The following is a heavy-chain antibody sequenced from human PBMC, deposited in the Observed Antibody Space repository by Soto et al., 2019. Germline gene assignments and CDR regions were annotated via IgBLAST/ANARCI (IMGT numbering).Heavy chain of an antibody. D-gene: IGHD6-6*01. CDR1: GFTFSNYE. CDR2: ISSSGSNI. J-gene: IGHJ4*03. Sequence: PGGSLRLSCAASGFTFSNYEMNWVRQAPGKGLSWVSYISSSGSNIYYADSVKGRFTVSRDNAKNSLNLQMNSLRDEDTAVYYCARDELGGYFDYWGQGTLVTVSS. CDR3: ARDELGGYFDY. V-gene: IGHV3-48*03.